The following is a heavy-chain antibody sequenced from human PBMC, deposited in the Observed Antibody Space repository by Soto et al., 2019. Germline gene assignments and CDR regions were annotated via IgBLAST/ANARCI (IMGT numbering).Heavy chain of an antibody. Sequence: ASVKVSCKASGYTFTSYDINWVRQATGQGLEWMGWMNPNSGNTGYAQKFQGRVTMTRNTSISTAYMELSSLRSGDKAVYYCARVYCSGGSCPPGNYYMDVWGKGTTVTVSS. J-gene: IGHJ6*03. CDR1: GYTFTSYD. D-gene: IGHD2-15*01. CDR2: MNPNSGNT. CDR3: ARVYCSGGSCPPGNYYMDV. V-gene: IGHV1-8*01.